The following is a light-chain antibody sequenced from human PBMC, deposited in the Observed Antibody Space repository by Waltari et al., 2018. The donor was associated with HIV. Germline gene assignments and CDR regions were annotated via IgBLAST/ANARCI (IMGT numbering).Light chain of an antibody. J-gene: IGKJ1*01. CDR3: QQYGSSRGT. Sequence: EIVLTQSPGTLSLSPGERATLSCRPSQSVSSSYLAWFQQKPGQAPRLLIYGASSRATDIPDRFSGSGSGTNFTLTISRLEPEDFAVYYCQQYGSSRGTFGQGTKVEIK. V-gene: IGKV3-20*01. CDR2: GAS. CDR1: QSVSSSY.